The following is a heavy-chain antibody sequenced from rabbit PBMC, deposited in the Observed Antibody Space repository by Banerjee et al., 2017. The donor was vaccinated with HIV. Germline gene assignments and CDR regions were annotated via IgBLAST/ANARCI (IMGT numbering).Heavy chain of an antibody. Sequence: QSLEESGGDLVKPGASLTLTCTASGFSFSSNYYMCWVRQAPGKGLEWIACIYAGTSGSAYYASWAKGRFTISKTSSTTVTLQMTSLTAADTATYFCTREGDLWGQGTLVTVS. J-gene: IGHJ3*01. CDR1: GFSFSSNYY. CDR3: TREGDL. CDR2: IYAGTSGSA. V-gene: IGHV1S40*01.